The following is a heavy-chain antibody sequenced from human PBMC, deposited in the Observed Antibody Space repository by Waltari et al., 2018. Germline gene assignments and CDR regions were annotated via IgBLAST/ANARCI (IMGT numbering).Heavy chain of an antibody. D-gene: IGHD3-22*01. CDR1: GFPFSSYA. CDR3: AKVKTHYDSSGYYDY. CDR2: ISGSGGST. J-gene: IGHJ4*02. Sequence: EVQLLESGGGLVQPGGSLRLSCAASGFPFSSYAMRWFRLAPGKGLEWVSAISGSGGSTYYADSVKGRFTISRDNSKNTLYLQMNSLRAEDTAVYYCAKVKTHYDSSGYYDYWGQGTLVTVSS. V-gene: IGHV3-23*01.